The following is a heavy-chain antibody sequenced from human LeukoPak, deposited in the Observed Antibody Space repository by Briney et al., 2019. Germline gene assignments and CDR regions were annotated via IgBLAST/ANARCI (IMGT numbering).Heavy chain of an antibody. J-gene: IGHJ4*02. CDR3: ASWPIVGATTVVDY. V-gene: IGHV1-2*02. D-gene: IGHD1-26*01. CDR2: INPNSGGT. Sequence: ASVKVSCKASGYTFTGYYMHWVRLAPGQGLEWMGWINPNSGGTNCAQKFQGRVTMTRDTSISTAYMELSRLRSDDTAVYYCASWPIVGATTVVDYWGQGTLVTVSS. CDR1: GYTFTGYY.